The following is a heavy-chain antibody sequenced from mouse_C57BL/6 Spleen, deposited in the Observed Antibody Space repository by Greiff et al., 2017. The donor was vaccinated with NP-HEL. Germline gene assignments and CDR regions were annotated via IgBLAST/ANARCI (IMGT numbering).Heavy chain of an antibody. D-gene: IGHD2-5*01. CDR3: ARHSNLKDAMDY. J-gene: IGHJ4*01. V-gene: IGHV5-9*01. Sequence: EVQLVESGGGLVKPGGSLKLSCAASGFTFSSYTMSWVRQTPEKRLEWVATISGGGGNTYYPDSVKGRFTISRDNAKNTLYLQMSSLRSEDTALYYCARHSNLKDAMDYWGQGTSVTVSS. CDR1: GFTFSSYT. CDR2: ISGGGGNT.